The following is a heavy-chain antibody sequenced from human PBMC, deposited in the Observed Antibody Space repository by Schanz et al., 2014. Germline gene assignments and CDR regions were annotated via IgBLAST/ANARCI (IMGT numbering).Heavy chain of an antibody. J-gene: IGHJ3*02. D-gene: IGHD4-4*01. CDR1: GASVSSDNW. V-gene: IGHV4-4*02. Sequence: QVQLEESGAGLVKPSGTLSLTCAVSGASVSSDNWWNWVRQPPGKGLEWIGEIYDSGNTNYNPSLKSRVTMSVDDSKNHSSLQRPSVTAADTAVFYCARRDNYLSAFDIWGQGTMVTVSS. CDR2: IYDSGNT. CDR3: ARRDNYLSAFDI.